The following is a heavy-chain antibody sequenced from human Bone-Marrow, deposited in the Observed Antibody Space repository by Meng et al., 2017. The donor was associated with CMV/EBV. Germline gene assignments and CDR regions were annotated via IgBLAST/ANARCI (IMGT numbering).Heavy chain of an antibody. Sequence: ASVKVSCKASGYTFTSYDINWVRQATGQGLEWMGWMNPNSGNTGYAQKLQGRVTMTTDTSTSTAYMELRSLRSDDTAVYYCARGATFITIFGVVGGMDVWGQGTTVTVSS. D-gene: IGHD3-3*01. CDR3: ARGATFITIFGVVGGMDV. CDR1: GYTFTSYD. V-gene: IGHV1-8*01. CDR2: MNPNSGNT. J-gene: IGHJ6*02.